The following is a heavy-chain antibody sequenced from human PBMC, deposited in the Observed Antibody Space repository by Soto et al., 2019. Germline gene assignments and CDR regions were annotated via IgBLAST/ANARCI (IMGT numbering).Heavy chain of an antibody. CDR3: ARANNSDSRGLLTS. Sequence: GGSLRLSCAASGFTFSSYSMNWVRQAPGKGLEWGSYISGSSSTINYADSGKGRFTISRDNAKNSLYLQMNSLRDENTAVYFCARANNSDSRGLLTSWGQGSMATDSS. CDR2: ISGSSSTI. D-gene: IGHD1-20*01. V-gene: IGHV3-48*02. J-gene: IGHJ3*01. CDR1: GFTFSSYS.